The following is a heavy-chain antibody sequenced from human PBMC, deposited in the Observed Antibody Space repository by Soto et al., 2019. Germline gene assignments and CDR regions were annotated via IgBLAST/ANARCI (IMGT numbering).Heavy chain of an antibody. CDR2: IHPSGGGA. CDR3: ARGGHITVVTASFDY. J-gene: IGHJ4*02. V-gene: IGHV1-46*01. CDR1: GDTFTAYY. Sequence: QVQLVQSGAEVKKPGASVRVSCKASGDTFTAYYLHWGRQAPGQGLEWMGMIHPSGGGATYAQKFGGRRTLTXXXSXSTVFMELSGRRSDGTAVYYCARGGHITVVTASFDYWGQGTLVTVSS. D-gene: IGHD2-21*02.